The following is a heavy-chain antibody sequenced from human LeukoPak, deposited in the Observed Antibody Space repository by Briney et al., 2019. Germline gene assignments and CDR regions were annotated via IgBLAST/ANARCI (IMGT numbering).Heavy chain of an antibody. Sequence: ASLTVSCKPSDYTFTDYYIHWVRQAPGQGREWMGWINPNSGGTNYAQRFQGRVTMTSDTSIITAYMELTRLRSDDTAVYYCARAIVATFATDYWGQGTLVTVSS. CDR1: DYTFTDYY. V-gene: IGHV1-2*02. J-gene: IGHJ4*02. CDR3: ARAIVATFATDY. D-gene: IGHD5-12*01. CDR2: INPNSGGT.